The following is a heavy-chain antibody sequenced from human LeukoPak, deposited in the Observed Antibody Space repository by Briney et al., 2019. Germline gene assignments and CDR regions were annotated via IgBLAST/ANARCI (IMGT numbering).Heavy chain of an antibody. D-gene: IGHD6-6*01. CDR1: GFTFSNYG. Sequence: PGGSLRLSCAASGFTFSNYGMSWVRQAPGKGLEWVSAISDSGSTYYADSVKGRFTISRDNSKNTLYLQMNSLRAEDTAVYYCAKRVPYSSSSVYFDSWGQGTLATVSS. CDR2: ISDSGST. J-gene: IGHJ4*02. V-gene: IGHV3-23*05. CDR3: AKRVPYSSSSVYFDS.